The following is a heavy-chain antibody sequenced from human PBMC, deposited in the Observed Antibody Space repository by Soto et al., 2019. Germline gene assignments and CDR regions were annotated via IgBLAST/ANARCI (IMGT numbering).Heavy chain of an antibody. CDR3: AHGRGWLSDY. CDR1: GFSLRSTAVG. D-gene: IGHD6-19*01. V-gene: IGHV2-5*02. CDR2: IYWDDDN. Sequence: QITLRESGPTLVKPTQTLTLTCSFSGFSLRSTAVGVNWIRQPPGKAPEWLARIYWDDDNHYSPSLKSRLTITTDTSKNQVVFTMTNVDPVGTATYYCAHGRGWLSDYWGQGILVTVSS. J-gene: IGHJ4*02.